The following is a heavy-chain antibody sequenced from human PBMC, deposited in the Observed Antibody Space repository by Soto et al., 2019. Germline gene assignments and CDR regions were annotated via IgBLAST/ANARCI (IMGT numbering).Heavy chain of an antibody. V-gene: IGHV3-7*01. J-gene: IGHJ6*02. CDR1: EFTFDKYY. CDR2: IKPDGSEQ. Sequence: LRLSCAASEFTFDKYYMTWVRQAPGKGPEWVANIKPDGSEQYYVDSVKGRFTISRDNANNSLYLQMNSLRAEDTAVYFCARGNWNYYYGVDVWGQGTTVTVSS. D-gene: IGHD1-20*01. CDR3: ARGNWNYYYGVDV.